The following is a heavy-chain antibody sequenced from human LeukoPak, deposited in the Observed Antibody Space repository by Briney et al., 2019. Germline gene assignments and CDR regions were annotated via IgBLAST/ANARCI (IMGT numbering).Heavy chain of an antibody. CDR1: GFTFSNYA. CDR3: ASGSYYGDY. Sequence: GGSLRLSCAASGFTFSNYAMHWVRRAPGKGLEWVANIKQDGSEKYYVDSVKGRFTISRDNAKNSLYLQMNSLRAEDTAVYYCASGSYYGDYWGQGTLVTVSS. D-gene: IGHD1-26*01. J-gene: IGHJ4*02. CDR2: IKQDGSEK. V-gene: IGHV3-7*03.